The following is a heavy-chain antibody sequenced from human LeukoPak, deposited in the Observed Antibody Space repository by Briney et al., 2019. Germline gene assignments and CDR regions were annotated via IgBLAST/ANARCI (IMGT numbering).Heavy chain of an antibody. D-gene: IGHD4-17*01. V-gene: IGHV1-69*04. Sequence: SVKVSCKASGGTFSSYAISWVRQAPGQGLEWMGRIIPILGIANYAQKFQSRVTITADKSTSTAYMELSSLRSEDTAVYYCARDYGDHEGFDYWGQGTLVTVSS. CDR2: IIPILGIA. CDR1: GGTFSSYA. CDR3: ARDYGDHEGFDY. J-gene: IGHJ4*02.